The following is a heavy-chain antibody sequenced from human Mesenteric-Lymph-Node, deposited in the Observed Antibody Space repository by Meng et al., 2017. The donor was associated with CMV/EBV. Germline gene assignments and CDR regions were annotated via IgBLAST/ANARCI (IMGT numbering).Heavy chain of an antibody. CDR1: GFTFSSNW. D-gene: IGHD2-15*01. V-gene: IGHV3-74*01. CDR2: INTDGTST. J-gene: IGHJ4*02. Sequence: GESLKISCAASGFTFSSNWMHWVRQAPGKGLVWVSRINTDGTSTTYADSVKGRFTISRDNAKNTRYLQMNSLRAEDTAVYYCARSLGSSWGQGTLVTVSS. CDR3: ARSLGSS.